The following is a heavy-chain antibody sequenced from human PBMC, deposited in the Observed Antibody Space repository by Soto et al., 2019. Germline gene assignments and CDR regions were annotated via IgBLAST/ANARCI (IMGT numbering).Heavy chain of an antibody. CDR3: ARGRNYYGSGPIDY. CDR1: GFTFSSYA. Sequence: GGSLRLSCAASGFTFSSYAMHWVRQAPGKGLEWVAVISYDGSNKYYADSVKGRFTISRDNSKNTLYLQMNSLRAEDTAVYYCARGRNYYGSGPIDYWGQGTLVTVSS. J-gene: IGHJ4*02. V-gene: IGHV3-30-3*01. CDR2: ISYDGSNK. D-gene: IGHD3-10*01.